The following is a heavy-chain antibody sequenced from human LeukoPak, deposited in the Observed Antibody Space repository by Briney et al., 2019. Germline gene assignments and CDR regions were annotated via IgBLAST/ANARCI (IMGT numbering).Heavy chain of an antibody. CDR1: GFTFTSYN. CDR3: ARDPYSGNYGAYYYYMDV. CDR2: ITSSSSYI. Sequence: PGGSLRLSCAASGFTFTSYNMNWVRQAPGKWLEWVSSITSSSSYIYYADSVKGRFTISRDNAKNSLYLQMDSLRVEDTAVYYCARDPYSGNYGAYYYYMDVWGKGTTVTISS. D-gene: IGHD1-26*01. J-gene: IGHJ6*03. V-gene: IGHV3-21*06.